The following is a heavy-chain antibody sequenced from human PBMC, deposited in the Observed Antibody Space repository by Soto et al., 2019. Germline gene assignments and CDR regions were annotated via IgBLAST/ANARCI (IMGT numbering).Heavy chain of an antibody. Sequence: QVQLVQSGAEVKKPGPSVKVSCKASGGTFSSYAISWVRQAPGQGLEWMGGIIPIFGTANYAQKFQGRVTITADESTSTAYMELSSLRSEDTAVYYCARDQGYYYDSSGYRPDAFDIWGQGTMVTVSS. CDR1: GGTFSSYA. D-gene: IGHD3-22*01. V-gene: IGHV1-69*01. CDR3: ARDQGYYYDSSGYRPDAFDI. J-gene: IGHJ3*02. CDR2: IIPIFGTA.